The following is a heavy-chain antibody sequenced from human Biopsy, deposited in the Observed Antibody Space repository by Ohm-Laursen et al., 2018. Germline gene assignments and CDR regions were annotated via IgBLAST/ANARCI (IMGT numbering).Heavy chain of an antibody. CDR3: AKDRYNYTPIGGFSMDV. V-gene: IGHV3-30*02. CDR1: GLSFSTYG. J-gene: IGHJ6*02. CDR2: IFYDGSNT. D-gene: IGHD5-18*01. Sequence: SLRLSCAASGLSFSTYGMHWVRQAPGKGLEWVAFIFYDGSNTYYADSVKGRFTISRDNSRDTLYLQMSSLRAEDTAVYYCAKDRYNYTPIGGFSMDVWGQGTTVTVSS.